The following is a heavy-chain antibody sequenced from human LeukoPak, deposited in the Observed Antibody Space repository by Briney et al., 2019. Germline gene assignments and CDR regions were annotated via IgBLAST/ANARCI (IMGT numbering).Heavy chain of an antibody. CDR1: GGTFSSYA. V-gene: IGHV1-69*04. D-gene: IGHD5-24*01. J-gene: IGHJ4*02. CDR2: VIPMLDIA. Sequence: SVKVSCKASGGTFSSYAITWVRQAPGQGLEWMGRVIPMLDIANYAQKFQGRVTITADKSTRTSYMELSSLRSEDTAVYYCASVEMATTWGPFDYWGLGTLVAVSS. CDR3: ASVEMATTWGPFDY.